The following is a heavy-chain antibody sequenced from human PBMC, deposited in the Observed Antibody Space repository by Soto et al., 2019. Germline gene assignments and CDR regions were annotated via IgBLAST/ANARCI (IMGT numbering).Heavy chain of an antibody. CDR3: ASVGRGKYYYDSSGSNYYYGMDV. CDR1: GYTLTELS. CDR2: FDPEDGET. Sequence: ASKVSCKVSGYTLTELSMHWVRQAPGKGLEWMGGFDPEDGETIYAQKFQGRVTMTEDKSTDTAYMELSSLRSEDTAVYYCASVGRGKYYYDSSGSNYYYGMDVWGQGTTVTVSS. D-gene: IGHD3-22*01. J-gene: IGHJ6*02. V-gene: IGHV1-24*01.